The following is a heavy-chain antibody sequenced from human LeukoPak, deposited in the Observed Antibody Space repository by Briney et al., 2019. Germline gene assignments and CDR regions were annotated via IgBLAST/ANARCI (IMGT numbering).Heavy chain of an antibody. CDR3: ARDLITMVRGPKWQFDP. CDR2: IYTSGST. CDR1: GGSISNYY. V-gene: IGHV4-4*07. Sequence: SETLSLTCTVSGGSISNYYWSWIRQPAGKGLEWIGRIYTSGSTNYNPSLKSRVTISVDTSKNQFSLKLSSVTAADTAVYYCARDLITMVRGPKWQFDPWGQGTLVTVSS. J-gene: IGHJ5*02. D-gene: IGHD3-10*01.